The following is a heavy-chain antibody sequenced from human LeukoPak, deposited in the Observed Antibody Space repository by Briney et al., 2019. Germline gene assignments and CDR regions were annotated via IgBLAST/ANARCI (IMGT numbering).Heavy chain of an antibody. Sequence: GGSLRLSCAASGFTASSNYMSWVRQAPGKGLEWVSVIYSGGSTYYADSVKGRFTISRDNSKNTLYLQMNSLRAEDTAVYYCARVLLRYFDWAENGAFGYWGQGTLVTVSS. V-gene: IGHV3-66*01. CDR3: ARVLLRYFDWAENGAFGY. D-gene: IGHD3-9*01. CDR1: GFTASSNY. J-gene: IGHJ4*02. CDR2: IYSGGST.